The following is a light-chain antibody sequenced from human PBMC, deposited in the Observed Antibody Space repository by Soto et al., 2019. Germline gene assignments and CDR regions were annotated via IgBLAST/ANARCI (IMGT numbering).Light chain of an antibody. V-gene: IGKV3-11*01. Sequence: EIVLTQSPATLSLSPGERATLSCRASQSVGSYFAWYQQKPGQAPRLLIYDASNRATGIPARFSGSGSGTDFTLTISSLEPEDFAVYYCQQRSQWPRTFGQGTKVEFK. CDR3: QQRSQWPRT. J-gene: IGKJ1*01. CDR2: DAS. CDR1: QSVGSY.